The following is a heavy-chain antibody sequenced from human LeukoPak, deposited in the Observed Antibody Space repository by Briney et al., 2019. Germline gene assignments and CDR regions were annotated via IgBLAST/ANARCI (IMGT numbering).Heavy chain of an antibody. J-gene: IGHJ4*02. CDR1: GYTLTELS. D-gene: IGHD6-6*01. CDR2: FDPEDGEA. Sequence: ASVKVSCKVSGYTLTELSMHWVRQAPGKGLEWRGGFDPEDGEAICAQKFQGRVTMTEDTSRDTAYMELSRLRSEDTAVYYCATDRAYSSSSRADYWGQGTLVPVSS. V-gene: IGHV1-24*01. CDR3: ATDRAYSSSSRADY.